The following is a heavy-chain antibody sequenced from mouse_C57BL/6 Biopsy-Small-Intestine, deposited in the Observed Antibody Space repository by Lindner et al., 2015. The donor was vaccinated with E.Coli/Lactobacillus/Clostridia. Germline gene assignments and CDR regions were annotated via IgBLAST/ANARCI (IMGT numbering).Heavy chain of an antibody. CDR3: ARRKDIDGYFYYAMDY. V-gene: IGHV1-50*01. CDR1: GYTFTSYW. J-gene: IGHJ4*01. D-gene: IGHD2-3*01. CDR2: IDPSDSYT. Sequence: VQLQESGAELVKPGASVKLSCKASGYTFTSYWMQWVKQRPGQGLEWIGEIDPSDSYTNYNQKFKGKATLTVDTSSSTAYMQLSSLTSEDSAVYYCARRKDIDGYFYYAMDYWGQGTSVTVSS.